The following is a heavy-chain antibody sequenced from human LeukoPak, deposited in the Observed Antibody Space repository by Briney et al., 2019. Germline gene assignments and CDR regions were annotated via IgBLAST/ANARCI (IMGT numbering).Heavy chain of an antibody. D-gene: IGHD3-22*01. Sequence: PGGSLRLSCTVSGFTVSSNSMSWVRQAPGKGLEWVSFIYSDNTHYSDSVKGRFTISRDNSKNTLYLQMNSLRAEDTAVYYCARNYYDSSGTTPDYWGQGTLVTVPS. J-gene: IGHJ4*02. CDR3: ARNYYDSSGTTPDY. CDR2: IYSDNT. V-gene: IGHV3-53*01. CDR1: GFTVSSNS.